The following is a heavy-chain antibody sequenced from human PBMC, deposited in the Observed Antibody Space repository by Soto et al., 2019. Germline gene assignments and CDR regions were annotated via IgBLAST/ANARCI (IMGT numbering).Heavy chain of an antibody. CDR1: GGSISSSGYY. V-gene: IGHV4-61*08. J-gene: IGHJ4*02. Sequence: SETLSLTCTVSGGSISSSGYYWSWIRQPPGKGLEWIGYIFYSGSTNYNPSLKSRVTISVDTSKNQFSLKLSSVTAADTAVYYCARQTGYSSYFDYWGQGTLVTVSS. CDR3: ARQTGYSSYFDY. D-gene: IGHD2-15*01. CDR2: IFYSGST.